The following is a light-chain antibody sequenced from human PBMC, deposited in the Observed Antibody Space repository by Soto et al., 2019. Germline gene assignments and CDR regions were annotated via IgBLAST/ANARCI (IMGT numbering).Light chain of an antibody. J-gene: IGKJ1*01. CDR3: LQYNGYYRT. CDR1: QTISGW. CDR2: DAS. V-gene: IGKV1-5*01. Sequence: DIQMTQAPSALCASVGDTVTITCRASQTISGWLAWYQQRPGKAPNLLIFDASTLESGVPSRFSGSGSGTTFTLTISSLQSDDFATYYCLQYNGYYRTFGQGTKVDIK.